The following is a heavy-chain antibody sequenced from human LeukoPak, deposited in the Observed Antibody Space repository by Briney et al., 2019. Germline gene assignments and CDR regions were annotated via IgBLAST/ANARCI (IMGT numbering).Heavy chain of an antibody. V-gene: IGHV3-74*01. CDR2: IKTDGSST. Sequence: GGSLRLSCAASRLTFSRHWMHWVRQGPGKGLVWVSRIKTDGSSTNYADYADSVKGRFTISRDDAKNTLYLQMNSLRGEDTAVYYCARGGSPPEALGDAFDIWGQGTLVTVSS. J-gene: IGHJ3*02. D-gene: IGHD1-26*01. CDR3: ARGGSPPEALGDAFDI. CDR1: RLTFSRHW.